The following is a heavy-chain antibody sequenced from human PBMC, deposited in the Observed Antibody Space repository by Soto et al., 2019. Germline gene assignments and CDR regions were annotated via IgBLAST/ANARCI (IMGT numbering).Heavy chain of an antibody. CDR1: GGSISSGGYY. V-gene: IGHV4-31*03. CDR2: IYYSGST. Sequence: PSETLSLTCTVSGGSISSGGYYWSWIRQHPGKGLEWIGYIYYSGSTYYNPSLKSRVTISVDTSKNQFSLKLSSVTAADTAVYYCARVGKYVWGSSRSREAFDIWGQGTMVTVSS. CDR3: ARVGKYVWGSSRSREAFDI. J-gene: IGHJ3*02. D-gene: IGHD3-16*02.